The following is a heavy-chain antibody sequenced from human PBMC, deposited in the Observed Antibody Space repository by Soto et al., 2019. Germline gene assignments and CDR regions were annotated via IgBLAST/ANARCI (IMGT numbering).Heavy chain of an antibody. CDR1: GGSFRGFY. CDR3: ARDIGPAMVNGNFDY. J-gene: IGHJ4*02. D-gene: IGHD5-18*01. Sequence: PSETLSLTCAVYGGSFRGFYWTWIRQPPGKGLEWIGEINHSGSTNSNPSLKSRVSISVDPSKNQFSLKLTSVTAADTAVYYCARDIGPAMVNGNFDYWGQGTLVTVSS. CDR2: INHSGST. V-gene: IGHV4-34*01.